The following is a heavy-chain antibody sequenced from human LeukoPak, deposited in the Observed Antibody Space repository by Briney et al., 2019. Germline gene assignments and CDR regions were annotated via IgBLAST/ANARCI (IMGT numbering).Heavy chain of an antibody. CDR3: ARGRGLRDSSGYYFSFFDY. CDR1: SYTFTRYG. Sequence: ASVKVSCKASSYTFTRYGISWVRQAPGQGLEWMGWISGSNGNTNYAQKFQGRVSMTADTSTSTAYMELRSLRAEDTAVYYCARGRGLRDSSGYYFSFFDYWGQGTLVTVSS. J-gene: IGHJ4*02. D-gene: IGHD3-22*01. CDR2: ISGSNGNT. V-gene: IGHV1-18*01.